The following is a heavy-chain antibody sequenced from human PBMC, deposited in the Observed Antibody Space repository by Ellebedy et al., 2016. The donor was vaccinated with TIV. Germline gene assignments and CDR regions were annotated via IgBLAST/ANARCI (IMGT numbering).Heavy chain of an antibody. CDR2: IFNIDNR. V-gene: IGHV3-53*01. D-gene: IGHD6-19*01. CDR1: GFTVTGSP. CDR3: ARATQWLTFDY. Sequence: GESLKISCAASGFTVTGSPMNWVRQAPGKGLEWVSTIFNIDNRDYDNKDYADSLKGRFTVSRESPKNTLYLQMNSLRAEDTAVYDCARATQWLTFDYWGQGILVTVSS. J-gene: IGHJ4*02.